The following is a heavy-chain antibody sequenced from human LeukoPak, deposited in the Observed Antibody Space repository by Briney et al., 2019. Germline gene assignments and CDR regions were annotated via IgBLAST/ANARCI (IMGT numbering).Heavy chain of an antibody. CDR2: IYHSGST. D-gene: IGHD3-3*01. Sequence: MPAGTLSLTCTVSGYSISSGYYWGWIRQPPGKGLGWIGSIYHSGSTYYNPSLKSRVTISVDTSKNQFSLKLSSVTAADTAVYYCARVLRFLEWQIWGQGTLVTVPS. J-gene: IGHJ4*02. V-gene: IGHV4-38-2*02. CDR3: ARVLRFLEWQI. CDR1: GYSISSGYY.